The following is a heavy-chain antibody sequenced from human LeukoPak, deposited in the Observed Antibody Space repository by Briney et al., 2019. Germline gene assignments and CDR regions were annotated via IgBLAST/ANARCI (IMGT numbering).Heavy chain of an antibody. J-gene: IGHJ4*02. CDR3: ARVGVVRGVLDY. CDR2: INPNSGGT. CDR1: GYTFTGYY. V-gene: IGHV1-2*02. Sequence: ASVKVSCKASGYTFTGYYMHWVRQAPGQGLEWMGWINPNSGGTNYAQKFQGRVTMTRDTSISTAYMELSRLRSDDTDVYYCARVGVVRGVLDYWGQGTLVTVSS. D-gene: IGHD3-10*01.